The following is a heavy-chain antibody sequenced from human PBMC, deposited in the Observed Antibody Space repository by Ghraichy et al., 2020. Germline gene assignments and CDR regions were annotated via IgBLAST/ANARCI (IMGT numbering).Heavy chain of an antibody. CDR3: ARESNGGSGSYYIRHYYYYYGMDV. V-gene: IGHV1-69*06. CDR1: GGTFSSYA. Sequence: SVKVSCKASGGTFSSYAISWVRQAPGQGLEWMGGIIPIFGTANYAQKFQGRVTITADKSTSTAYMELSSLRSEDTAVYYCARESNGGSGSYYIRHYYYYYGMDVWGQGTTVTVSS. J-gene: IGHJ6*02. CDR2: IIPIFGTA. D-gene: IGHD3-10*01.